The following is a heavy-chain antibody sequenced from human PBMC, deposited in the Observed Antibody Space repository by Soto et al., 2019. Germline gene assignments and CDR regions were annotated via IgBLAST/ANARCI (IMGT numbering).Heavy chain of an antibody. Sequence: EVQLLESGGGLVQPGESLRLSCAASGFTFSNYAMAWVRQAPGKGLEWLSAISATGGNTYYAGSVKGRFTTSRDNSQNTLYLQMHSLRAEDTAVYYCAKEEEGAGDYWGQGTLVTVSS. CDR2: ISATGGNT. V-gene: IGHV3-23*01. J-gene: IGHJ4*02. CDR1: GFTFSNYA. CDR3: AKEEEGAGDY. D-gene: IGHD1-26*01.